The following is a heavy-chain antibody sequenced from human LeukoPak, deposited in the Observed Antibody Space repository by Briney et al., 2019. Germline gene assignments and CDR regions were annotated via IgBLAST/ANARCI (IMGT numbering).Heavy chain of an antibody. V-gene: IGHV3-23*01. CDR3: AKDLRGITMIVGVIAFDY. D-gene: IGHD3-22*01. CDR1: GFPFSSYA. J-gene: IGHJ4*02. CDR2: ITGTGGST. Sequence: GGSLRLSCAPSGFPFSSYAVRWARQPPGKGREWGSAITGTGGSTYHADSVKGRFTISRDNSKNTLYLQMNSLRAEDTAVYYCAKDLRGITMIVGVIAFDYWGQGTLVTVSS.